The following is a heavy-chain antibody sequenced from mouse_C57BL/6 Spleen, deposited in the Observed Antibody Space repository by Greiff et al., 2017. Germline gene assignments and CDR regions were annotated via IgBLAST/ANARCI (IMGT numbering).Heavy chain of an antibody. CDR2: IYPGDGDT. D-gene: IGHD1-1*01. Sequence: VQRVESGPELVKPGASVKISCKASGYAFRSSWMNWVKQRPGKGLEWIGRIYPGDGDTNYNGKFKGKATLTADKSSSTAYMQLSILTSEDSAVYFCASDYYGSSPFADWGQGTLVTVSA. V-gene: IGHV1-82*01. CDR1: GYAFRSSW. J-gene: IGHJ3*01. CDR3: ASDYYGSSPFAD.